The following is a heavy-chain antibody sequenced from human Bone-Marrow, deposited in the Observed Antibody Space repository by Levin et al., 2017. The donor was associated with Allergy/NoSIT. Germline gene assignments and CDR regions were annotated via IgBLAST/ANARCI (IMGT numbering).Heavy chain of an antibody. J-gene: IGHJ3*02. CDR3: AGGIIGDVRVAHKEASVI. CDR2: ISSSGSDM. Sequence: GGSLRLSCTVSGFTFSIYSINWVRQAPGKGLEWVSSISSSGSDMYYVDSVTGRFTISRDNAKNSLTLQMNSLRAEDTAVYYCAGGIIGDVRVAHKEASVIWGQGTMVSVSS. CDR1: GFTFSIYS. V-gene: IGHV3-21*01. D-gene: IGHD2-8*02.